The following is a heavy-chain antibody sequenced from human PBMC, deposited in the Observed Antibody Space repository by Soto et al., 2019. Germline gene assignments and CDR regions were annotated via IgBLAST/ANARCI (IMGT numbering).Heavy chain of an antibody. J-gene: IGHJ6*02. V-gene: IGHV3-48*02. D-gene: IGHD3-3*01. CDR1: GFIFSTYS. Sequence: GGSLRLSCAASGFIFSTYSMNWVRQAPGKGLEWVSYISTSTSTIYYADSVKGRFTISRDNAKNSLYLQMNSMVDEDTAVYFCARDGRARSGYSSDYYDFSGTDVWGQGTTVTVSS. CDR2: ISTSTSTI. CDR3: ARDGRARSGYSSDYYDFSGTDV.